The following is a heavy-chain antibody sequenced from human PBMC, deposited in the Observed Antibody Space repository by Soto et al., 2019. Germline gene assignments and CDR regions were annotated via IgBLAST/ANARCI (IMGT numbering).Heavy chain of an antibody. CDR3: AIRGGYSYGAVAFDI. V-gene: IGHV4-39*01. CDR1: GGSVSSSSYY. Sequence: SETLSLTCTVSGGSVSSSSYYWGWIRQPPGKGLEWIGNIYYSGSTYYNPSLKSRVTISVDTSKNQFSLKLSSVTAADTAVYYCAIRGGYSYGAVAFDIRGQGTMVTVSS. CDR2: IYYSGST. J-gene: IGHJ3*02. D-gene: IGHD5-18*01.